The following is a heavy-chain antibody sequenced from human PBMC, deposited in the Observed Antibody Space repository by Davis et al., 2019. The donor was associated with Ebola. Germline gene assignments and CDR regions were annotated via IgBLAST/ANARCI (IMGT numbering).Heavy chain of an antibody. CDR2: INRDGSTT. D-gene: IGHD5-18*01. V-gene: IGHV3-74*03. CDR3: AREDTAMANDAFDI. CDR1: GFTFSTYI. Sequence: HTGGSLRLSCAASGFTFSTYIMSWVRQAPGKGLVWVSCINRDGSTTTYADSVKGRFTISRDNAKNTLYLQMNSLRAEDTAVYYCAREDTAMANDAFDIWGQGTMVTVSS. J-gene: IGHJ3*02.